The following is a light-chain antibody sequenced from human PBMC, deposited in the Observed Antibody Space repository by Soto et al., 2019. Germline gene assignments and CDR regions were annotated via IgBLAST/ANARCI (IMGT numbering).Light chain of an antibody. CDR3: SSYAGTNDYVV. Sequence: QSALTQPPSASGSHGQSVTISCTGTSNDVGGYKYVSWYQQHPGKAPKLMIYEVTQRPSGIPDRFSGSKSGNTAYLTVSGLQADDEADYFCSSYAGTNDYVVFGGGTKLTVL. CDR2: EVT. CDR1: SNDVGGYKY. J-gene: IGLJ2*01. V-gene: IGLV2-8*01.